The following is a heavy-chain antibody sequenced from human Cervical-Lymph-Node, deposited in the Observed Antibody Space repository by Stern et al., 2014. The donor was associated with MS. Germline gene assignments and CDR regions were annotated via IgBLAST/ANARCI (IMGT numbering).Heavy chain of an antibody. V-gene: IGHV5-51*01. D-gene: IGHD3/OR15-3a*01. CDR1: GYSFTSYW. Sequence: VQLVESGAEVKKPGASLKISCKGSGYSFTSYWIGWVRQMPGQGLEWMGVIYPVCSGPRYSPSFQGQVTISADKSISTAYLQWSSLKASDTAMYYCARVDGTVSVDYWGQGTLVTVSS. CDR3: ARVDGTVSVDY. CDR2: IYPVCSGP. J-gene: IGHJ4*02.